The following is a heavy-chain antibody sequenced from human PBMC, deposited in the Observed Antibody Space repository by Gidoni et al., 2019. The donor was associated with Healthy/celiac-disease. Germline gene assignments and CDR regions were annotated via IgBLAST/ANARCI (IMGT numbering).Heavy chain of an antibody. CDR3: ATTGRAVADLGAFDI. CDR1: GFTFSSYG. CDR2: ISYDGSNK. Sequence: QVQLVESGGGVVQHGRSLRRPCAASGFTFSSYGMHWVRQAPGKGLEWVAVISYDGSNKYYADSVKSRFTISRDNSKNTLYLHMNSLRAEDTAVYYCATTGRAVADLGAFDIWGQGTMVTVSS. V-gene: IGHV3-30*03. D-gene: IGHD1-1*01. J-gene: IGHJ3*02.